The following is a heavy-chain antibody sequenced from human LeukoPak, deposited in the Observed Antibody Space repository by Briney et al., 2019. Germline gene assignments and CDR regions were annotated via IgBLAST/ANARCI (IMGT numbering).Heavy chain of an antibody. CDR3: AKDRGLRYSSSCFDY. CDR2: ISGSGGST. D-gene: IGHD6-13*01. CDR1: GFTFSSYA. V-gene: IGHV3-23*01. Sequence: GGSLRLSCAASGFTFSSYAMSWVRQAPGKGLEWVSAISGSGGSTYYADSVKGRFTISRDNSKNTLYLQMNSLRAEDTAVYYCAKDRGLRYSSSCFDYWGQGTLVTVSS. J-gene: IGHJ4*02.